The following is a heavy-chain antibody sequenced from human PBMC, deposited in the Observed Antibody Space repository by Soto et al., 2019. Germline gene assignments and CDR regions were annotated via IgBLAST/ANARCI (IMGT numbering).Heavy chain of an antibody. V-gene: IGHV4-59*01. CDR1: GGSISSYY. J-gene: IGHJ5*02. CDR3: AGVLNWFDP. CDR2: IYYSGRT. Sequence: SETLSLTCTVSGGSISSYYWSWIRQPPGKGLEWIGYIYYSGRTNYNPSLKSRVTISVDTSKNQFSLKLSSVTAADTAVYYCAGVLNWFDPWGQGTLVTVSS.